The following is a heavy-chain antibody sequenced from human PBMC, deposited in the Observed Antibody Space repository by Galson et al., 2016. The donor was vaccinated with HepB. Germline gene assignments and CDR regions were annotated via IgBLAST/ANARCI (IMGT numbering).Heavy chain of an antibody. CDR3: ARDNGYSYGYWDY. J-gene: IGHJ4*02. D-gene: IGHD5-18*01. CDR2: INPSSGGSA. Sequence: SVKVSCKASGYTFINYFLHWVRQAPGQGPEWMGIINPSSGGSANFAQKFQGRVSMTCDRSTSTVYMELSSLRSEDTAVYYCARDNGYSYGYWDYWGQGTLVTVSS. CDR1: GYTFINYF. V-gene: IGHV1-46*01.